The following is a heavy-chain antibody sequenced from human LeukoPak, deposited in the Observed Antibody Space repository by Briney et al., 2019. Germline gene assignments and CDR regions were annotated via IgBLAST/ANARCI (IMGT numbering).Heavy chain of an antibody. Sequence: PSGGSLRLSCAASGFDFSTSEMDWVRLTPERGPEWLSYISTSSITKYYADSVKGRFTISRDDAKNSLSLQMNSLRADDTAVYYCAKEMGFCSGGSCYRWFDSWGQGTLVTVSS. V-gene: IGHV3-48*01. D-gene: IGHD2-15*01. CDR3: AKEMGFCSGGSCYRWFDS. J-gene: IGHJ5*01. CDR2: ISTSSITK. CDR1: GFDFSTSE.